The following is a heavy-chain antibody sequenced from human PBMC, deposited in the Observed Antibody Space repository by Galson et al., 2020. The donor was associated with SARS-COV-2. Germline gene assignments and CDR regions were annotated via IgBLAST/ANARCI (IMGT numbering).Heavy chain of an antibody. V-gene: IGHV1-69*13. Sequence: SVKVSCKASGGTFSSYAISWVRQAPGQGLEWMGGIIPIFGTANYAQKFQGRVTITADESTSTAYMELSSLRSEDTAVYYCARDAYCSGGSCYFPGFDYWGQGTLVTVSS. D-gene: IGHD2-15*01. J-gene: IGHJ4*02. CDR3: ARDAYCSGGSCYFPGFDY. CDR1: GGTFSSYA. CDR2: IIPIFGTA.